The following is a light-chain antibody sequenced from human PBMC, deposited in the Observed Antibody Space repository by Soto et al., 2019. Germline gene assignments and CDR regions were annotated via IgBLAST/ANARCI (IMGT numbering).Light chain of an antibody. CDR2: DAS. CDR1: QSISSY. V-gene: IGKV3-11*01. J-gene: IGKJ1*01. CDR3: QQRSNWPLT. Sequence: IVLTQSPATLSLSPGERATLSCRASQSISSYLAWYQQRPGQPPRLLIYDASNRATDIPARFSGSGSGTDFTLTISSLEPEDFAVYYCQQRSNWPLTFGPGTQVDVK.